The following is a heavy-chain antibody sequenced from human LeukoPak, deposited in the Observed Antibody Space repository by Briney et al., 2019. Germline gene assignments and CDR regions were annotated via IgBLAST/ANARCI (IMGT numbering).Heavy chain of an antibody. CDR2: INPRGGST. CDR3: ARRYYDNSGHSYGYYFDY. CDR1: GYTFIDFY. V-gene: IGHV1-46*01. Sequence: ASVKVSCKASGYTFIDFYMHWVRQAPGQGLEWMGIINPRGGSTVYAQNFQGRVTLTRDTSTNTVYMELSSLRSEDTAVYYCARRYYDNSGHSYGYYFDYWGQGTLVTVS. J-gene: IGHJ4*02. D-gene: IGHD3-22*01.